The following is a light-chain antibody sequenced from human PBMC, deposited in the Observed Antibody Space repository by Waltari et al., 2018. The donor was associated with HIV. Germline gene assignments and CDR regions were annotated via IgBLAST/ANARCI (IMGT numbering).Light chain of an antibody. CDR2: GAS. CDR1: QKISRY. Sequence: IQMTQSPSALSASVGDNVPITCRASQKISRYLNWYQKKVGEAPKLLVYGASSLQSGVPARFRGSGSGSEYFLSISSLKSDDFATYFCQQSYGAPFTFG. J-gene: IGKJ5*01. CDR3: QQSYGAPFT. V-gene: IGKV1-39*01.